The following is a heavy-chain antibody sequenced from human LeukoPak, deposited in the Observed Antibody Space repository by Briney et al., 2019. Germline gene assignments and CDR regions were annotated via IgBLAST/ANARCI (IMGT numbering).Heavy chain of an antibody. J-gene: IGHJ4*02. Sequence: ASVKVSCKASGYTFTSYGISWVRQAPGQGLEWMGWISAYNGNTNYAQKLQGRVTMTTDTSTSTAYMELRSLRSDDTAVYYCARVCASCYDSSGYYFPYWGQGTLVTVSS. CDR1: GYTFTSYG. D-gene: IGHD3-22*01. CDR2: ISAYNGNT. V-gene: IGHV1-18*01. CDR3: ARVCASCYDSSGYYFPY.